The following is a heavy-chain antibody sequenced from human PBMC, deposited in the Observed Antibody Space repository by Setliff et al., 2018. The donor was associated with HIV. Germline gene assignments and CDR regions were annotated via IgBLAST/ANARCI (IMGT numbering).Heavy chain of an antibody. CDR2: ISYEGSNQ. J-gene: IGHJ6*03. D-gene: IGHD5-18*01. CDR1: GFIFSSYT. CDR3: AREDVDTSMVYYYYYYIDV. Sequence: GGSLSLSCAASGFIFSSYTMHWVRQAPGKGLEWVAIISYEGSNQYYADSVQGRFTISRDTSKNTLYLQMNSLRGEDTAVYYCAREDVDTSMVYYYYYYIDVWGKGTTVTVSS. V-gene: IGHV3-30*04.